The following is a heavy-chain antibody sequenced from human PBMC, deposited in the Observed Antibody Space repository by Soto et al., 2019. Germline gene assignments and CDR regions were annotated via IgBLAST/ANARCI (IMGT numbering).Heavy chain of an antibody. CDR3: LRDKSPDTTYSSGMAV. V-gene: IGHV4-4*01. CDR2: IYHSGST. J-gene: IGHJ6*02. D-gene: IGHD1-1*01. Sequence: GKGLEWIGEIYHSGSTNYNPSLKSRVTISVDKSKNQFSLKLSSVTAADTAVYFCLRDKSPDTTYSSGMAVWG.